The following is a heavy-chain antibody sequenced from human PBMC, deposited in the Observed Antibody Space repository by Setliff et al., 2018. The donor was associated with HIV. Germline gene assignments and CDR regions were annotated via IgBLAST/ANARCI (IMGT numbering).Heavy chain of an antibody. CDR3: AKDTYTNGWHTSNFYHYGLEV. J-gene: IGHJ6*02. D-gene: IGHD6-19*01. V-gene: IGHV3-43D*03. CDR2: ISWDGGST. CDR1: GFTFDDYA. Sequence: GGSLRLSCAASGFTFDDYAMHWVRQVPGKGLEWVSLISWDGGSTYYSDSVKGRFTISRDNRKNSLFLQMNGLRAEDTAFYYCAKDTYTNGWHTSNFYHYGLEVWGQGTTVTVSS.